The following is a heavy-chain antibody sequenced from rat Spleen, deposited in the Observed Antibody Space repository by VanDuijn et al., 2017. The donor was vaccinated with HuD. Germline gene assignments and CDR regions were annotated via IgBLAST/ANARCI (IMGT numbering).Heavy chain of an antibody. J-gene: IGHJ3*01. Sequence: QVQLKESGPGLVQPSQTLSLTCTVSGFTLTRYHVHWVRQPPGKGLEWMGVVWSDGDTSYNSSLTSRLSIIRDTSKSQVFLSMSSLQTEDTATYYCARAGSAAISLGNWFAYWGQGTLVTVSS. CDR2: VWSDGDT. CDR1: GFTLTRYH. V-gene: IGHV2-32*01. CDR3: ARAGSAAISLGNWFAY. D-gene: IGHD1-2*01.